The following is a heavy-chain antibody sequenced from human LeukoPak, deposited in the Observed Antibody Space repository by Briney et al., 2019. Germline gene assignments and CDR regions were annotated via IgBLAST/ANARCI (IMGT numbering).Heavy chain of an antibody. CDR3: ARAPLRYCSSNSCSCFDY. Sequence: SETLSLTCVVSGGSVSGYYWGWIRQPPGRGLEWIVYVYYSGSTNYNPSFKSRITISVDTSRNQFSLQLSSVTAADTAVYYCARAPLRYCSSNSCSCFDYWGQGTLVTVSS. CDR2: VYYSGST. D-gene: IGHD2-2*01. CDR1: GGSVSGYY. V-gene: IGHV4-59*02. J-gene: IGHJ4*02.